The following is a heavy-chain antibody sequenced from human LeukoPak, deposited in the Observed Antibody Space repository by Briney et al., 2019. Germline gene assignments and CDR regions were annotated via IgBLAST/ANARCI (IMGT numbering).Heavy chain of an antibody. CDR2: IYYSVST. D-gene: IGHD3-3*01. CDR1: GGSISGYY. J-gene: IGHJ4*02. Sequence: SETLSLTCTVSGGSISGYYWSWIRQPPGRGLEWIGYIYYSVSTNYNPSLKSRVTISVDTSKNQFSLKLSSVTAADTAVYYCARSRGVFEWDLDYWGQGTLVTVSS. CDR3: ARSRGVFEWDLDY. V-gene: IGHV4-59*01.